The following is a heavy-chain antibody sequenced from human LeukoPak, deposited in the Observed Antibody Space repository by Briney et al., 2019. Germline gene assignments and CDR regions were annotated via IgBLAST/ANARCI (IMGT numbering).Heavy chain of an antibody. J-gene: IGHJ6*04. Sequence: GGSLRLSCAASGFTFSSYQMNWVRQAPGTGLEWVSYISSSGSTIYYADSVKGRFTISRDNAKNSLHLQMNSLRAEDTAVYYCARHPDYYYCMDVGGKGTTVTVSS. V-gene: IGHV3-48*03. CDR2: ISSSGSTI. CDR1: GFTFSSYQ. CDR3: ARHPDYYYCMDV.